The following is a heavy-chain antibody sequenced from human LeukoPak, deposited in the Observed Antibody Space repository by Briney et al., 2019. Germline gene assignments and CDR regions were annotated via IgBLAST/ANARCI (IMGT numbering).Heavy chain of an antibody. CDR3: ARAGVGAIYYFDY. J-gene: IGHJ4*02. CDR2: IWYDGSNK. D-gene: IGHD1-26*01. Sequence: GGSLRLSCAASGFTFSSYAMSWVRQAPGKGLEWVALIWYDGSNKYYADSVRGRFTISRDNSKNTLYLQMKSLRVEDTAVYYCARAGVGAIYYFDYWGQGTLVTVSS. CDR1: GFTFSSYA. V-gene: IGHV3-33*08.